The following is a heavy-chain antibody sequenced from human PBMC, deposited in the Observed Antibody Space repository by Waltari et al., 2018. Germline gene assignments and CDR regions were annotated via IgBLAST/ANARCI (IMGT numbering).Heavy chain of an antibody. CDR2: IDQDADKK. J-gene: IGHJ4*02. CDR1: GFPFSNYW. V-gene: IGHV3-7*03. Sequence: EVQMIESGGGLVQRGGPLRLSCASSGFPFSNYWMSWVRLAPGKGLEWVANIDQDADKKYYLDSVRGRFTISRDNTKNSLYLQMNSLRADDTAVYYCATDGNYFAFWGQGTLVTVSS. D-gene: IGHD3-10*01. CDR3: ATDGNYFAF.